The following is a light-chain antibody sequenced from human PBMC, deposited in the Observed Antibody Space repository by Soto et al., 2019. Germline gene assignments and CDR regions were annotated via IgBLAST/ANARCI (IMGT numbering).Light chain of an antibody. CDR3: QHYYAFSWT. J-gene: IGKJ1*01. V-gene: IGKV1-5*03. Sequence: DIQVTQSPSTLSASVGDRVTITCRASQSIDRWLAWYQQKPGKAPKVLIYLASSLESGVTSRFSGSGSGTEFTLTISSLQPDDVATYYCQHYYAFSWTFGQGTKVEIE. CDR2: LAS. CDR1: QSIDRW.